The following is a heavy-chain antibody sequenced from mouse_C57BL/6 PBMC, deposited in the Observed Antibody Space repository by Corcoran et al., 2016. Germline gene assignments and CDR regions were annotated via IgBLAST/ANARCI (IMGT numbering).Heavy chain of an antibody. D-gene: IGHD1-1*01. Sequence: EVQLQQSGPELVKPGASVKIPCKASGYTFTDYNMDWVKQSHGKSLEWIGDINPNNGGTIYNQKFKGKATLTVDKSSKTAYMRLRSLTSEDTVVYYCAMVYGLGYYYAMYYWGQGTSVTVSS. V-gene: IGHV1-18*01. CDR2: INPNNGGT. CDR3: AMVYGLGYYYAMYY. J-gene: IGHJ4*01. CDR1: GYTFTDYN.